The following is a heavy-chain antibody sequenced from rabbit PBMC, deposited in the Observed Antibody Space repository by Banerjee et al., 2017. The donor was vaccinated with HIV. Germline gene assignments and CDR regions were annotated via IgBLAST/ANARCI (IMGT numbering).Heavy chain of an antibody. D-gene: IGHD5-1*01. J-gene: IGHJ3*01. Sequence: QEQLKESGGGLVQPGGSLTLSCKASGFDFSSYGVSWVRQAPGKGLEWIGTIYVGKGNTDYASWVNGRFTISKTSSPTVTLQMTSLTAADTATYFCARDPVFLRGIGLDLWGQGTLVTVS. CDR1: GFDFSSYG. V-gene: IGHV1S39*01. CDR3: ARDPVFLRGIGLDL. CDR2: IYVGKGNT.